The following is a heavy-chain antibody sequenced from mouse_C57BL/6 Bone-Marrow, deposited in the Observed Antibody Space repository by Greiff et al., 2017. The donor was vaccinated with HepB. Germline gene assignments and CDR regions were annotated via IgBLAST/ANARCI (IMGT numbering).Heavy chain of an antibody. CDR3: AKNRIYYDPSIDY. CDR2: IWRGGST. J-gene: IGHJ4*01. D-gene: IGHD2-4*01. V-gene: IGHV2-5*01. CDR1: GFSLTSYG. Sequence: QVQLQQSGPGLVQPSQSLSITCTVSGFSLTSYGVHWVRQSPGKGLEWLGVIWRGGSTDYNAAFMSRLSITKDNSKSQVFFKMNSLQADDTAIYYWAKNRIYYDPSIDYWGQGTSVTVSS.